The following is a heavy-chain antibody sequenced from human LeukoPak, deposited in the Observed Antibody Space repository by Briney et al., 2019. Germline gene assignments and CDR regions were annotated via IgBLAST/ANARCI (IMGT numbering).Heavy chain of an antibody. J-gene: IGHJ3*02. CDR2: IIPIFGTA. CDR1: GGTFSSYA. Sequence: SVKVSCKASGGTFSSYAISWVRQAPGQGLEWMGGIIPIFGTANYAQKFQGRVTITTDESTSTAYMELSSLRSEDTAVHYCARDIFPDYYDSSGYSADAFDIWGQGTMVTVSS. D-gene: IGHD3-22*01. V-gene: IGHV1-69*05. CDR3: ARDIFPDYYDSSGYSADAFDI.